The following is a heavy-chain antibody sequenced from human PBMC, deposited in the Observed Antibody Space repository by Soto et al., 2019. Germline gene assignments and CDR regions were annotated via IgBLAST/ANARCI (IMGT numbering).Heavy chain of an antibody. CDR1: GFDFSSYA. CDR3: ARADSSDWDFDY. CDR2: ISSSRSSST. Sequence: PGGSLRLSCAASGFDFSSYAMNWVRQAPGKGLEWVSYISSSRSSSTYYADSVKGRFTISRDNAKNSLYLQMNSLGAEDTGVYYCARADSSDWDFDYWGQGTLVTVS. V-gene: IGHV3-48*01. D-gene: IGHD6-19*01. J-gene: IGHJ4*02.